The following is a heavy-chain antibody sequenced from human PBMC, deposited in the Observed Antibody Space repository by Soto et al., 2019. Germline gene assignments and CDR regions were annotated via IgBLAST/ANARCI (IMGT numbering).Heavy chain of an antibody. CDR1: GFTFSSYA. V-gene: IGHV3-23*01. CDR2: ISCSGGST. Sequence: TGGSLRLSCAASGFTFSSYAMSWVRQAPGQGLEWVSAISCSGGSTYYADSVKGRFTIPRDNSKNTLYLQMNSLRADDTAVYYCAISVPLPQWGQGTLVTVSS. CDR3: AISVPLPQ. J-gene: IGHJ4*02.